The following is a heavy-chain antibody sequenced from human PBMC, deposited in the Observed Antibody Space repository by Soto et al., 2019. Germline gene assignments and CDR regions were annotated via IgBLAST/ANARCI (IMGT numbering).Heavy chain of an antibody. D-gene: IGHD5-12*01. CDR2: IYWDDDK. CDR3: AHRPNITVGYIFDN. V-gene: IGHV2-5*02. J-gene: IGHJ4*02. CDR1: GFSLSTSGVG. Sequence: QITLKESSPTLVKPTQTLTLTCTFSGFSLSTSGVGVGWIRQPPGKALEWLALIYWDDDKRYSPSLKSRLTITKDTSKNQVVLTMTNMDPVDTATYYCAHRPNITVGYIFDNWGQGTLVTVSS.